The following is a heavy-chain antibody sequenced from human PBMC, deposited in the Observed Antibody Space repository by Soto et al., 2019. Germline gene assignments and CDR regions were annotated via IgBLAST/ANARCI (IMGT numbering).Heavy chain of an antibody. J-gene: IGHJ6*02. V-gene: IGHV3-23*01. CDR2: ISGSGGTT. CDR1: GFIFSSYA. D-gene: IGHD3-3*01. CDR3: AKDCSPIFGVVICFGYGMDV. Sequence: EVQLLESGGGMVQPGGSLRLSCAASGFIFSSYAMSWVRQAPGKGLEWVSVISGSGGTTYYAESVKGRFTISRDNSKNTLYLQMNSLRAEDTAVYYCAKDCSPIFGVVICFGYGMDVWGQGTTVTVSS.